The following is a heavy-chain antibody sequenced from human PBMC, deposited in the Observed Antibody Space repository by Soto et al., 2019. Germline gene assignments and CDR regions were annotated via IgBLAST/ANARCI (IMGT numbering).Heavy chain of an antibody. CDR3: ARKYSSGERDY. CDR2: ISAYNGNT. D-gene: IGHD6-19*01. Sequence: QVQLVQSGAEVKKPGASVKVSCKASGYTFTSYGISWVRQAPGQGLEWMGWISAYNGNTNYAQKLQGRVTMTTDTXXXXXXXXXXXXXSDDTAVYYCARKYSSGERDYWGQGTLVTVSS. CDR1: GYTFTSYG. V-gene: IGHV1-18*01. J-gene: IGHJ4*02.